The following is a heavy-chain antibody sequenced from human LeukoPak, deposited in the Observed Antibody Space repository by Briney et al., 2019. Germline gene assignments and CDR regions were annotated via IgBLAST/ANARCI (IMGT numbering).Heavy chain of an antibody. CDR3: TRDISGGNSLGPEY. J-gene: IGHJ4*02. D-gene: IGHD1-26*01. V-gene: IGHV3-74*01. Sequence: GGSLRLSCAASGFTFSIYWMHWVRQAPGKGLVWVSRINTHGRSTSDADSVKGRFTTSRDNAKNTLYLQMNSLRAEDTAVYYCTRDISGGNSLGPEYRGQGTLVTVSS. CDR1: GFTFSIYW. CDR2: INTHGRST.